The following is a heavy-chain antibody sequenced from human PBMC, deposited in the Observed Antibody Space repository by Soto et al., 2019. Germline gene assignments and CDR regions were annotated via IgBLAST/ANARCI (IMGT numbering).Heavy chain of an antibody. Sequence: SETLSLTCAVYGGSFSGYYWSWIRQPPGKGLEWIGEINHSGSTNYNPSLKSRVTISVDTSKNQFSLKLSSVTAADTAVYYCATEMATPTAIWGQGTMVTVSS. V-gene: IGHV4-34*01. D-gene: IGHD5-12*01. CDR2: INHSGST. CDR1: GGSFSGYY. CDR3: ATEMATPTAI. J-gene: IGHJ3*02.